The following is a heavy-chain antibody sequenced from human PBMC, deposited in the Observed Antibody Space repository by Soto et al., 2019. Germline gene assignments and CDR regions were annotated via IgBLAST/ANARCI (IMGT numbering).Heavy chain of an antibody. D-gene: IGHD3-16*01. J-gene: IGHJ4*02. CDR2: ISYDGSNK. CDR1: GFTFSSYA. V-gene: IGHV3-30-3*01. CDR3: ARDGLLGYFDY. Sequence: QVQPVESGGGVVQPGRSLRLSCAASGFTFSSYAMHWVRQAPGKGLEWVAVISYDGSNKYYADSVKGRFTISRDNSKNTLYLQMNSLRAEDTAVYYCARDGLLGYFDYWGQGTLVTVSS.